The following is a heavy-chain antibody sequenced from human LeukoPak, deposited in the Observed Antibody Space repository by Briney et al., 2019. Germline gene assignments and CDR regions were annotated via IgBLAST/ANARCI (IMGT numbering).Heavy chain of an antibody. CDR2: ISGSGGST. CDR1: GFTFSSYA. Sequence: GGSLRLSCAASGFTFSSYAMSWARQAPGKGLEWVSAISGSGGSTYYADSVKGRFTISRDNSKNTLYLQMNSLRAEDTAVYYCAKGYSSSFWFDPWGQGTLVTVSS. J-gene: IGHJ5*02. CDR3: AKGYSSSFWFDP. D-gene: IGHD6-6*01. V-gene: IGHV3-23*01.